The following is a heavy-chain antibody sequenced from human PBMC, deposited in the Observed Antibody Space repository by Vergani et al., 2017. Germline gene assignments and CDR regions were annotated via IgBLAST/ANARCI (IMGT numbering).Heavy chain of an antibody. D-gene: IGHD4-17*01. CDR2: IYHTGSA. V-gene: IGHV4-38-2*01. CDR1: AYSISSTYY. CDR3: ARHRGDYDRGGMDV. J-gene: IGHJ6*02. Sequence: QVQLQESGPGLVKPSETLSLTCAVSAYSISSTYYWGWIRQPPGKGLEWIGNIYHTGSASYNPSLKIRVTISVDTSKNQFSLKLSSVTAADTAVYYCARHRGDYDRGGMDVWGQGTTVTVSS.